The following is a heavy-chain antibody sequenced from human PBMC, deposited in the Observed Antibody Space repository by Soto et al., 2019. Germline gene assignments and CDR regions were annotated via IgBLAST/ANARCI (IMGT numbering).Heavy chain of an antibody. V-gene: IGHV4-4*02. J-gene: IGHJ6*02. CDR1: GGSISSSYW. Sequence: QVQLQESGPGLVKPSGTLSLTCAVSGGSISSSYWWSWVRQPPGKGLEWIGEIYHSGSTNYNTSPKXRFXISVDKSNNQFSLKVTSVTAADTAVYYCARVSGSYYYGMDVWGQGTTVTVSS. CDR2: IYHSGST. CDR3: ARVSGSYYYGMDV.